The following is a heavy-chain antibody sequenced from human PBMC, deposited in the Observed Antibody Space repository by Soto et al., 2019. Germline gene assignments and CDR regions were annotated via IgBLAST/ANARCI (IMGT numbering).Heavy chain of an antibody. J-gene: IGHJ4*02. CDR3: ARDPYYDILTGYYYTQLDPDY. V-gene: IGHV3-21*01. CDR1: GFTFSSYS. Sequence: GGSMRLSCAASGFTFSSYSMNWVRQAPGKGLEWVSSISSSSSYIYYADSVKGRFTISRDNAKNSLYLQMNSLRAEDTAVYYCARDPYYDILTGYYYTQLDPDYWGQGTLVTVSS. CDR2: ISSSSSYI. D-gene: IGHD3-9*01.